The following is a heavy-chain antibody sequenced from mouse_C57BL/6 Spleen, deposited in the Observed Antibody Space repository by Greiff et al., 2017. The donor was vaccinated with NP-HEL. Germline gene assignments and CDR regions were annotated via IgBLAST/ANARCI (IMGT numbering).Heavy chain of an antibody. J-gene: IGHJ4*01. CDR3: ARHEVPCYYPLDYAMDY. Sequence: VQLQQSGAELVKPGASVKLSCKASGYTFTEYTIHWVKQRSGQGLEWIGWFYPGSGSIKYNEKFKDKATLTADKSSSTVYMELSRLTSEDSAVYFCARHEVPCYYPLDYAMDYWGQGTSVTVSS. D-gene: IGHD2-3*01. CDR2: FYPGSGSI. CDR1: GYTFTEYT. V-gene: IGHV1-62-2*01.